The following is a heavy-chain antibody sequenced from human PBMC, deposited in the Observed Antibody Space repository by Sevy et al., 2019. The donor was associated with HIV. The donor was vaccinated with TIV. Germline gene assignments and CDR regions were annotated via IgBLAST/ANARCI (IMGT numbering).Heavy chain of an antibody. J-gene: IGHJ3*02. CDR2: ISGSGGST. Sequence: GGSLRLSCAASGFTFSSYAMSWVRQAPGKGLEWVSAISGSGGSTYYADSVKGRFTISRDNSKNTLYLQMNGLRAEDTAVYYCAKSPKGLGLGYDAFDIWGQGTMVTVSS. V-gene: IGHV3-23*01. CDR1: GFTFSSYA. CDR3: AKSPKGLGLGYDAFDI. D-gene: IGHD6-19*01.